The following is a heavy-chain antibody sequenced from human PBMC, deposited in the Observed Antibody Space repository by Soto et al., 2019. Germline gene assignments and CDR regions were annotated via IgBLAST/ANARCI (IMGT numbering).Heavy chain of an antibody. CDR2: IKQDGGEK. D-gene: IGHD2-2*01. J-gene: IGHJ4*02. V-gene: IGHV3-7*04. CDR3: AREIVVARGASYFDY. CDR1: GCTFSRYW. Sequence: EVQLVESGGNLVQPGGALRFSCVASGCTFSRYWMTWVRQARGKEMEWVGNIKQDGGEKNYVDSVKGRFTISRDNAKNSVYLQMNSLRAEDTAVYYCAREIVVARGASYFDYWGPGTLVTVSS.